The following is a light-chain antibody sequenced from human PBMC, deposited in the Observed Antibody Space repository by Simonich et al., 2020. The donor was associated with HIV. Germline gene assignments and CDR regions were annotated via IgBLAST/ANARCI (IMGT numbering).Light chain of an antibody. CDR1: SSNIGSNT. CDR3: GTWDSSLSAGV. V-gene: IGLV1-44*01. Sequence: QSVLTQPPSASGTPGQRVTISCSGSSSNIGSNTVNWYQQLPGTAPTLLLYRNKQRPAGVPVRFSDSKAGTSATRGITGLQTGDEADYYCGTWDSSLSAGVFGGGTQLTVL. CDR2: RNK. J-gene: IGLJ7*01.